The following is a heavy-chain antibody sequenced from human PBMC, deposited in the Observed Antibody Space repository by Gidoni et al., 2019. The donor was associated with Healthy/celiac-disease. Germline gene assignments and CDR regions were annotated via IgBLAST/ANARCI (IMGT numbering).Heavy chain of an antibody. Sequence: QVQLQQWGAGLLKTSETLSLTCVVYGGSFSGYYWSWIRQPPGKGLEWIGEINHSGSTNYNPSLKSRVTISVDTSKNQFSLKLSSVTAADTAVYYCARGRDASGSSLDYWGQGTLVTVSS. CDR3: ARGRDASGSSLDY. CDR1: GGSFSGYY. V-gene: IGHV4-34*01. CDR2: INHSGST. D-gene: IGHD1-26*01. J-gene: IGHJ4*02.